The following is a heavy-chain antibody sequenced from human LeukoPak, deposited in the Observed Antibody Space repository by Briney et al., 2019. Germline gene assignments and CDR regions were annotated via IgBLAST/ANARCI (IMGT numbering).Heavy chain of an antibody. J-gene: IGHJ4*02. CDR1: GGTFSSYA. CDR2: ISAYNGNT. Sequence: GASVKVSCKASGGTFSSYAISWVRQAPGQGLEWMGWISAYNGNTNYAQKLQGRVTMTTDTSTSTAYMELRSLRSDDTAVYYCARELVVAAPDYWGQGTLVTVSS. D-gene: IGHD2-15*01. CDR3: ARELVVAAPDY. V-gene: IGHV1-18*01.